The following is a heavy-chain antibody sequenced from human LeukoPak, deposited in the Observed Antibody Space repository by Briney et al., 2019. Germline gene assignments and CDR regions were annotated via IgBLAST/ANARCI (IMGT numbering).Heavy chain of an antibody. CDR1: SGSIGSDALY. CDR3: ARRGVGATTWDAFDI. V-gene: IGHV4-61*05. J-gene: IGHJ3*02. Sequence: KPSETLSLTCTVSSGSIGSDALYWGWIRQPPGKGLEWIGYINYSGSTNYSPSLESRVTISLDTSKNQFSLQLSSVTAADTAVYYCARRGVGATTWDAFDIWGQGTLVTVSS. CDR2: INYSGST. D-gene: IGHD1-26*01.